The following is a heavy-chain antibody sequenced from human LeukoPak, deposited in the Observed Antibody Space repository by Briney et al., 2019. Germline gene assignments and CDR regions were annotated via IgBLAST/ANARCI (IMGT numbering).Heavy chain of an antibody. Sequence: GGSLRLSCVAXGXXXXXXGXXXXXXAXXXXLXXVXXXXGXXXXXXYAXSVXGRXTVSRDNXRNTLYLQMDSLREDDTAIYYCAKDDCCGRGVGLSASGTAFEYWGQGTLVTVSS. CDR1: GXXXXXXG. CDR2: XXGXXXXX. CDR3: AKDDCCGRGVGLSASGTAFEY. V-gene: IGHV3-23*01. J-gene: IGHJ4*02. D-gene: IGHD6-13*01.